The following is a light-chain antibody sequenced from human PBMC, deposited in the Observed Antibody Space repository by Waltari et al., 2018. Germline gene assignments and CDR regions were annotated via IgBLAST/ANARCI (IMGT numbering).Light chain of an antibody. V-gene: IGLV2-11*01. CDR2: DVK. J-gene: IGLJ1*01. Sequence: QSDLTQPRSVSGSPGQSVTISCTGTNTDVVDYDFVSWYQHHPDKAPKLIIYDVKKRPSGVPDRFSGSKSDNTASLTISGLQAEDEADYYCCSYAGTYINYVFGSGTTVTVL. CDR1: NTDVVDYDF. CDR3: CSYAGTYINYV.